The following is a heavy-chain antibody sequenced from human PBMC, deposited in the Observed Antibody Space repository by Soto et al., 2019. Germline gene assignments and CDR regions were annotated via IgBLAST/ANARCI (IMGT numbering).Heavy chain of an antibody. V-gene: IGHV3-48*02. CDR3: ARVPDYYDSSGYYLDYFDY. CDR1: GFTFSSYS. D-gene: IGHD3-22*01. Sequence: GGSLRLSCAASGFTFSSYSMNWVRQAPGKGLEWVSYISSSSSTIYYADSVKGRFTISRDNAKNSLYLQMNSLRDEDTAVYYCARVPDYYDSSGYYLDYFDYWGQGTLVTVSS. J-gene: IGHJ4*02. CDR2: ISSSSSTI.